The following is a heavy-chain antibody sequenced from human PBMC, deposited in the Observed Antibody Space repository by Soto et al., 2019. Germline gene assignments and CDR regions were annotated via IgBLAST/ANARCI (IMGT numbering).Heavy chain of an antibody. CDR1: GGPISSGGYY. CDR2: IYYNGST. CDR3: ARGGWWVRGGSGYFDY. J-gene: IGHJ4*02. V-gene: IGHV4-31*03. D-gene: IGHD3-10*01. Sequence: QVQLQESGPGLVKPSQTLSLTCTVSGGPISSGGYYWSWIRQHPGKGLEWIGYIYYNGSTYYNQSLKGRFTRTVDTSKNQFSLKLRSVTAADTAVYYCARGGWWVRGGSGYFDYWGQGTLVTVSS.